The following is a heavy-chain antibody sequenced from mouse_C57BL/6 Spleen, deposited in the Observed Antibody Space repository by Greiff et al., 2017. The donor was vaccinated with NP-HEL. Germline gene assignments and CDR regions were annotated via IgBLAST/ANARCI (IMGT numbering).Heavy chain of an antibody. V-gene: IGHV8-12*01. Sequence: QVTLKVSGPGILQSSQTLSLTCSFSGFSLSTSGMGVSWIRQPSGKGLEWLAHIYWDDDKRYNPSLKSRLTISKDTSRNQVFLKITSVDTADTATYYCARPSDPYYYGSSYWYFDVWGTGTTVTVSS. D-gene: IGHD1-1*01. J-gene: IGHJ1*03. CDR2: IYWDDDK. CDR3: ARPSDPYYYGSSYWYFDV. CDR1: GFSLSTSGMG.